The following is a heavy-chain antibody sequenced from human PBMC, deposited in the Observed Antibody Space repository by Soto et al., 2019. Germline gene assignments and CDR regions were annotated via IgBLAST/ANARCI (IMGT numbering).Heavy chain of an antibody. V-gene: IGHV4-59*01. CDR3: ARGAMGYCTNGVCYLFDY. CDR1: GGSISSYY. Sequence: SETLSLTCTVSGGSISSYYWSWIRQPPGKGLEWIGYIYYSGSTNYNPSLKSRVTISVDTSKNQFSLKLSSVTAADTAVYYCARGAMGYCTNGVCYLFDYWGQGTLVTVS. CDR2: IYYSGST. D-gene: IGHD2-8*01. J-gene: IGHJ4*02.